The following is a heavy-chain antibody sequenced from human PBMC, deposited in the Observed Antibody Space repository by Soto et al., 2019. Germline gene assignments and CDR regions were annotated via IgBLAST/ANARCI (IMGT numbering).Heavy chain of an antibody. D-gene: IGHD3-22*01. Sequence: EVQLVQSGAEVKKPGESLKISCEGSGFSFNTYWIGWVRQMAGKGLEWMGIIYAGDSDARYSPSFQGHVTFSADKSIGTAYLQWSSLKASDTAMYYCARRGRYNTPSASYNPTLDAFDIWCQGTMVTVSS. CDR3: ARRGRYNTPSASYNPTLDAFDI. CDR2: IYAGDSDA. CDR1: GFSFNTYW. V-gene: IGHV5-51*03. J-gene: IGHJ3*02.